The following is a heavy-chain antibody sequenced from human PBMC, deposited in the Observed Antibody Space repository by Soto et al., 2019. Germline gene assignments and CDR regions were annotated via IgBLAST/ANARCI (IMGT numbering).Heavy chain of an antibody. CDR3: ARDPRSITGTTSSEDFQH. Sequence: QAQLMQSGAEVKEPGSSVKVSCKASGGTFSGYVISWVRQAPGQGLEWLGGIIPIFGITNYAQKFQNRLTIAADESSATVYMDLRSLTSEDSAIYYCARDPRSITGTTSSEDFQHWGQGTLVSVS. CDR2: IIPIFGIT. J-gene: IGHJ1*01. CDR1: GGTFSGYV. D-gene: IGHD1-1*01. V-gene: IGHV1-69*01.